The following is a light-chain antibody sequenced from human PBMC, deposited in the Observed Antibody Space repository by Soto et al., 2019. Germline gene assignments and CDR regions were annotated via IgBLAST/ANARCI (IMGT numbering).Light chain of an antibody. CDR2: EVN. V-gene: IGLV2-8*01. Sequence: QSVLTQPPSASATPGQRVTISCSGSTSNIGSNTVNWYQQHPGKAPKLMIYEVNKRPSGVPDRFSGSKSGNTASLTVSGLQAEDEADYYCSSYAGSSNVFGTGTKVTVL. CDR1: TSNIGSNT. J-gene: IGLJ1*01. CDR3: SSYAGSSNV.